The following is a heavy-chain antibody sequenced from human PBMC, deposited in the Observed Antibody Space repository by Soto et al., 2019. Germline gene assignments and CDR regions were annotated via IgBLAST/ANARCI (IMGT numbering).Heavy chain of an antibody. J-gene: IGHJ4*02. Sequence: QVQLVQSGAEVKKPGASVKVSCKASGYTFTSYYMHWVRQAPGQGLEWMGIINPSGGSTSYAQKFQGRVPMTRDTSTSTVYMELSSLRSEDTAVYYCARDLAQLAFFDYWGQGTLVTVSS. D-gene: IGHD6-6*01. CDR2: INPSGGST. CDR1: GYTFTSYY. CDR3: ARDLAQLAFFDY. V-gene: IGHV1-46*01.